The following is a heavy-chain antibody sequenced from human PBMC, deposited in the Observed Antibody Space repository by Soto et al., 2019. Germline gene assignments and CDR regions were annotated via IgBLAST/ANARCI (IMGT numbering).Heavy chain of an antibody. CDR2: ITPNNGYT. D-gene: IGHD3-3*01. CDR1: GYSFSTYA. V-gene: IGHV1-18*01. Sequence: QLQLMQSGGEAKNPGASVKVSCEASGYSFSTYAISWLRQAPGQGLEWMGLITPNNGYTNYAQKLQGRLTLTTDIPSSTAYMELTSLRYDDTAMYYCATSYDSGFDPWGQGTLVSVS. CDR3: ATSYDSGFDP. J-gene: IGHJ5*02.